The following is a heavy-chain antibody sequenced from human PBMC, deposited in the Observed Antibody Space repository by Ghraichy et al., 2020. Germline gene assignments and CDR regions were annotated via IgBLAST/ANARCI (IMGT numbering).Heavy chain of an antibody. Sequence: VSRINTDGSDTSYADSVEGRFTISRDNSKNTLYLQMNSLRAEDTAVYYCASSSFYGFNYWGQGSLIT. V-gene: IGHV3-74*01. D-gene: IGHD4-17*01. CDR2: INTDGSDT. J-gene: IGHJ4*02. CDR3: ASSSFYGFNY.